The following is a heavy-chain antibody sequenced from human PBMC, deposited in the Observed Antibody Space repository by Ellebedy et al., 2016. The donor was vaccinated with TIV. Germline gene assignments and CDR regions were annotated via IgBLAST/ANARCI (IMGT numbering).Heavy chain of an antibody. CDR1: GTTFRDYT. J-gene: IGHJ3*01. Sequence: SVKVSCXTSGTTFRDYTISWVRQAPGQGLEWMGNIIPRIGKTNYAQTFQGRVTMTADESTTTVFLDLRGLTSDDTAVYYCARDRSSRGFDLWGQGTLVTVST. CDR3: ARDRSSRGFDL. V-gene: IGHV1-69*08. CDR2: IIPRIGKT.